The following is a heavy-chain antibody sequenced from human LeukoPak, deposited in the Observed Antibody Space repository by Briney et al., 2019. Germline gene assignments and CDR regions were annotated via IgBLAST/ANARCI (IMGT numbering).Heavy chain of an antibody. CDR3: AKDEDIVVVPAAMPV. V-gene: IGHV3-74*01. D-gene: IGHD2-2*01. Sequence: AGGSLRLSFGASGFTFSSYWMHWVRQGPGKGLVWVSRIDSDGSSTGYADSVKGRFTISRDNSKNTLYLQMNSLRAEDTAVYYCAKDEDIVVVPAAMPVWGQGTLVTVSS. J-gene: IGHJ4*02. CDR1: GFTFSSYW. CDR2: IDSDGSST.